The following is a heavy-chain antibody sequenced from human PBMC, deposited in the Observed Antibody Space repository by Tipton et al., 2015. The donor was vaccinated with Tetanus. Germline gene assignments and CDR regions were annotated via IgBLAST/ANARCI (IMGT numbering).Heavy chain of an antibody. CDR1: GHNSRSYW. D-gene: IGHD1-26*01. Sequence: QLVQSGPEVKKPGESLKISCKASGHNSRSYWISWVRQMPGKGLEWMGIIYPGDSDATYSPSFQGQVTISADKSISTAYLQWSSLKASDSAMYYCARHTSGSYHAPFAYWGQGTLVTVSS. CDR3: ARHTSGSYHAPFAY. V-gene: IGHV5-51*01. CDR2: IYPGDSDA. J-gene: IGHJ4*02.